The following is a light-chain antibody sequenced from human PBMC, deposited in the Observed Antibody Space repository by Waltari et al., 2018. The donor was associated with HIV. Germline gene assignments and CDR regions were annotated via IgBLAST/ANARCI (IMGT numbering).Light chain of an antibody. CDR2: EVS. CDR1: QSLVHRDCNTY. J-gene: IGKJ2*01. Sequence: DVVMTQSPLSLPVTLGPPASISCRSSQSLVHRDCNTYLIWFLQRPGQSPRRLIYEVSNRYSGVPDRFSGSGSGTDFTLKINRVEAEDVGLYYCMQGSHWPYTFGQGTKLDIK. CDR3: MQGSHWPYT. V-gene: IGKV2-30*02.